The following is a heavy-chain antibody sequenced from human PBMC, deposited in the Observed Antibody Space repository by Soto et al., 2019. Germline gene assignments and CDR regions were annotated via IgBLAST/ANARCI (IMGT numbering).Heavy chain of an antibody. CDR2: ISSNSAYI. CDR3: TRDASRDSSARGWFDP. CDR1: GFTFRRFT. D-gene: IGHD6-13*01. Sequence: GGSLRLSWAAAGFTFRRFTMYWVRQAPGKGLGGVSTISSNSAYIYYTDALRGRFTISRDNAKNSLHLQMNNLRAEDTAVYYFTRDASRDSSARGWFDPWGPGTLVTVSS. J-gene: IGHJ5*02. V-gene: IGHV3-21*01.